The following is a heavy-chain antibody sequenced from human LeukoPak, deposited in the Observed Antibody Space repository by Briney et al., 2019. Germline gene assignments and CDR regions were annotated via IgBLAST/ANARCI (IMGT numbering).Heavy chain of an antibody. J-gene: IGHJ6*03. Sequence: GESLKISCKGPGYSFTSYWIGWVRQMPGKGLEWMGIIYPGDSDTRYSPSFQGQVTISADKSISTAYLQWSSLKASDTAMYYCARLEVATNPYYYYYMDVWGKGTTVTVSS. CDR2: IYPGDSDT. D-gene: IGHD5-12*01. CDR1: GYSFTSYW. V-gene: IGHV5-51*01. CDR3: ARLEVATNPYYYYYMDV.